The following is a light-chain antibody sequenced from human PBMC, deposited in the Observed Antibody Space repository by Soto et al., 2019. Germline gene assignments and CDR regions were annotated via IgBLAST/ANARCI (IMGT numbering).Light chain of an antibody. CDR1: QSVSGS. V-gene: IGKV3-11*01. CDR2: SGY. Sequence: FVVTQSPDTLSLSPGETATLSCRASQSVSGSVAWYQHKPGQSPRLVVYSGYKRSPGIPARFSGSGSGTDFTLTISSLESDDFAIYYCQQRYSWLRVFGPGTKVEVK. J-gene: IGKJ1*01. CDR3: QQRYSWLRV.